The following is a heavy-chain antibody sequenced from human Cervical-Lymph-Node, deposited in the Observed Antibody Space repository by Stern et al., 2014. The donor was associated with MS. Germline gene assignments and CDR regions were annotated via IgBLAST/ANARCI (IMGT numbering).Heavy chain of an antibody. Sequence: EVHLVESGAEVKKPGQSLKISCKGSGYSFTNSWIGWVRQMPGKGLELMGIISPVDSETRYRPSFQCPVTISVDKSINTAYVQWTSLEASDTAMYYCARQGCATTSCHTIDSWGQGTLITVSS. CDR3: ARQGCATTSCHTIDS. J-gene: IGHJ4*02. V-gene: IGHV5-51*01. D-gene: IGHD2-2*02. CDR1: GYSFTNSW. CDR2: ISPVDSET.